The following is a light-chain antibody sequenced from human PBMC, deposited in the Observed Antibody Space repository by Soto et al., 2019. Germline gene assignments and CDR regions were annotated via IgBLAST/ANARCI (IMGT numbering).Light chain of an antibody. CDR3: QHYDTAPYT. V-gene: IGKV3-20*01. J-gene: IGKJ2*01. CDR1: QTVSSSY. Sequence: EIVLTQSPGTLSLSPGEGATLSCRASQTVSSSYLAWYQQKPGQAPRVLIYGTSSRATGIPDRFSGSGSGTDFTLTITRLEPEDFAVYFCQHYDTAPYTFGQGPKLEIK. CDR2: GTS.